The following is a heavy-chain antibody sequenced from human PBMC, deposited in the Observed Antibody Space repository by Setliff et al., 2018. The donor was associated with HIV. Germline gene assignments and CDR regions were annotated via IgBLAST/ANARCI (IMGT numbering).Heavy chain of an antibody. CDR3: ARATVLRYFDWFSRPGANAFDI. Sequence: PSETLSLTCGVYNGSFSPYSWSWVRQAPGKGLEWVSGINWNGGSTGYADSVKGRLTISRDNAKNSLYLQMNSLRAEDTALYYCARATVLRYFDWFSRPGANAFDIWGQGTMVTVSS. D-gene: IGHD3-9*01. CDR1: NGSFSPYS. V-gene: IGHV3-20*04. CDR2: INWNGGST. J-gene: IGHJ3*02.